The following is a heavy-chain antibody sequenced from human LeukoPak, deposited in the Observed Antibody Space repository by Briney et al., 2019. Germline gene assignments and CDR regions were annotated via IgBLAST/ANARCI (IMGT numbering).Heavy chain of an antibody. CDR1: GFTFSSYW. CDR2: IKQDGSEK. J-gene: IGHJ4*02. V-gene: IGHV3-7*01. Sequence: SGGSLRLSCAASGFTFSSYWMSWVRQAPGKGLEWVANIKQDGSEKYYADSVKGRFTISRDNAKSSLYLQMNSLRAEDTAVYYCARVGYCSSTSCHGFEDWGQGTLVTVSS. CDR3: ARVGYCSSTSCHGFED. D-gene: IGHD2-2*01.